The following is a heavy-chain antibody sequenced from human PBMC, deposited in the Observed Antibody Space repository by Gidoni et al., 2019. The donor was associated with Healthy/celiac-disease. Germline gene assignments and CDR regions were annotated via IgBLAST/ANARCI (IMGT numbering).Heavy chain of an antibody. Sequence: QVQLVQSGAAVKKPGASVKVSCKASGYTFTGYYMHWVRQAPGQGLEWMGWINPNSGGTNYAQKFQGRVTMTRDTSISTAYMELSRLRSDDTAVYYCARGTIAVAGHDAFDIWGQGTMVTVSS. J-gene: IGHJ3*02. CDR3: ARGTIAVAGHDAFDI. CDR2: INPNSGGT. CDR1: GYTFTGYY. D-gene: IGHD6-19*01. V-gene: IGHV1-2*02.